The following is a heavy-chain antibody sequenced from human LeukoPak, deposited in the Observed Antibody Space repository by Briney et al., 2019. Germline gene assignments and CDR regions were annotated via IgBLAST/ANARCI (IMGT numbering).Heavy chain of an antibody. CDR2: IYTSGST. CDR1: GGSISSYY. Sequence: SETLSLTCTVSGGSISSYYWSWIRQPPGKGLEWIGYIYTSGSTNYNPSLKSRVTISVDPSKNQFSLKPGYVTAGNTAVYYSARRGRGSWDSDFDYWGQGTLVTVSS. V-gene: IGHV4-4*09. D-gene: IGHD1-26*01. CDR3: ARRGRGSWDSDFDY. J-gene: IGHJ4*02.